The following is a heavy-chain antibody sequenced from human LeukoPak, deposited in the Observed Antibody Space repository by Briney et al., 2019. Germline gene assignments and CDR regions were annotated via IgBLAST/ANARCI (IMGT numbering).Heavy chain of an antibody. J-gene: IGHJ6*04. CDR3: ARLLTLGMDV. CDR2: ISSSSSYI. V-gene: IGHV3-21*01. Sequence: TGGSLRLSCAASGFTFSSYSMNWVRQAPGKGLEWVSSISSSSSYIYYADSVKGRFTISRDNAKNSLYLQMNSLRAEDTAVYYCARLLTLGMDVWGKGTTVTISS. CDR1: GFTFSSYS. D-gene: IGHD1-14*01.